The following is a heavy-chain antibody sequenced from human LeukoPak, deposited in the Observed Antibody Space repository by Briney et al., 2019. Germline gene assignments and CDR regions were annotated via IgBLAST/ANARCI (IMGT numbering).Heavy chain of an antibody. J-gene: IGHJ4*01. CDR3: ARFIGSSGYYDY. CDR1: GGSISGYY. V-gene: IGHV4-59*01. D-gene: IGHD3-22*01. Sequence: SETVSLTCSVSGGSISGYYWSWIRQPPGKGLELIGYIYSTGITDYNPSLTSRVTISVDTSKNQFSLKLSSVTAADTAVYYCARFIGSSGYYDYWGHGTLVTVPS. CDR2: IYSTGIT.